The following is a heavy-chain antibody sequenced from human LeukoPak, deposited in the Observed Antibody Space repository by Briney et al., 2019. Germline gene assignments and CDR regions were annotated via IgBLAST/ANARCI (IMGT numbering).Heavy chain of an antibody. CDR2: IRSKANSYAT. Sequence: GGSLRLSCAASGFTFSGSAMHWVRQASGKGLEWVGRIRSKANSYATAYAASVKGRFTISRDDSKNTAYLQMNSLKTEDTAVYYCTPLAYCGGDCYFFDYWGQETLVTVSS. CDR3: TPLAYCGGDCYFFDY. V-gene: IGHV3-73*01. J-gene: IGHJ4*02. D-gene: IGHD2-21*02. CDR1: GFTFSGSA.